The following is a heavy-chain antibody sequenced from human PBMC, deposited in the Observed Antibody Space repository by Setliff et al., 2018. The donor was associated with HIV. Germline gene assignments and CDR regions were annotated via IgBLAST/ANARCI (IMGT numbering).Heavy chain of an antibody. V-gene: IGHV1-46*01. J-gene: IGHJ5*02. CDR2: ASPTGSGYAT. Sequence: ASVKVSCKASGYTFINSYMHWVRQAPGQGLEWMGIASPTGSGYATTYAQKFQGRVTMTTGTSTSTVYMELSSLRPDDTAVYYCARRGPGGWFDPWGQGTLVTVSS. CDR3: ARRGPGGWFDP. CDR1: GYTFINSY. D-gene: IGHD3-16*01.